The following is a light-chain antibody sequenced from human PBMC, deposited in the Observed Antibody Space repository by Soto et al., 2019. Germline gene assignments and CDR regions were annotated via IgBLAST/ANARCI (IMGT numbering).Light chain of an antibody. V-gene: IGLV2-14*03. CDR2: DVS. CDR1: SSDVGGYTY. CDR3: SSYTSSSAVV. Sequence: QSVLTQPASVSGSPGQSITISCTGTSSDVGGYTYVSWYQQHPGKAPKLMIYDVSNRPSGVSNRFSASKSGNTASLTISGLQAEDEADYYCSSYTSSSAVVFGGGTQLTVL. J-gene: IGLJ3*02.